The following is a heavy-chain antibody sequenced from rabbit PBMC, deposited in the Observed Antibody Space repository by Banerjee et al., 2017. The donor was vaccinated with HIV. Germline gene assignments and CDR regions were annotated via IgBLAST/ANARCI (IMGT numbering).Heavy chain of an antibody. CDR2: INTSSGNT. CDR1: GFDLSSSYW. D-gene: IGHD4-1*01. V-gene: IGHV1S40*01. CDR3: ARGRVYSNAWCGL. J-gene: IGHJ3*01. Sequence: QSLEESGGDLVKPGASLTLTCTASGFDLSSSYWICWVRQAPGKGLEWIACINTSSGNTVYANWAKGRFTISKTSSTTVTLQMTSLTAADTATYFCARGRVYSNAWCGLWGQGTLVTVS.